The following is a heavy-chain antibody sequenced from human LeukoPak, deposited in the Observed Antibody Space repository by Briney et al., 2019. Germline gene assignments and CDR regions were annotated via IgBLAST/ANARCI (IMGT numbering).Heavy chain of an antibody. CDR3: AVTSSATYYYYYMDV. CDR2: IYYSGST. CDR1: GGSISSSSYY. D-gene: IGHD6-25*01. J-gene: IGHJ6*03. V-gene: IGHV4-39*07. Sequence: SETLSLTCTVSGGSISSSSYYWGWIRQPPGKGLAWIGSIYYSGSTYYNPSLKSRVTISVDTSKNQFSLKLSSVTAADTAVYYCAVTSSATYYYYYMDVWGKGTTVTVSS.